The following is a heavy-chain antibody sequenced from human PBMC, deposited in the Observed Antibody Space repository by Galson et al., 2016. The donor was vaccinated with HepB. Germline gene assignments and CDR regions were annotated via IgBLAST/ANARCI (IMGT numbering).Heavy chain of an antibody. J-gene: IGHJ6*02. D-gene: IGHD1-14*01. V-gene: IGHV3-53*01. CDR1: GFTVANNY. CDR2: IYSGTNK. CDR3: AKVRGPYHPKDI. Sequence: SLRLSCAASGFTVANNYIAWVRQAPGKGLEWASVIYSGTNKAYADSVKGRFTVSRDSSKNTVYLQMNSLRVDDTAVYYCAKVRGPYHPKDIWGQGTTATVSS.